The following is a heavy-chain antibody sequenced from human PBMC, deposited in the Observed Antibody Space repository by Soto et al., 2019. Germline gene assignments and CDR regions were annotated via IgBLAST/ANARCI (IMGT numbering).Heavy chain of an antibody. Sequence: QVQLVESGGGVVQPGRSLRLSCVASGFTFSNFGMHWVRQAPGKGLEWVAAIYYDGSNKYYADSVKGRFTLSRDNSKNTLYLQMNSLRAEDSAVYYCSRDSKYDSSGNYGGFDHWGQVTLVTVSS. CDR1: GFTFSNFG. CDR2: IYYDGSNK. V-gene: IGHV3-33*01. J-gene: IGHJ5*02. D-gene: IGHD3-22*01. CDR3: SRDSKYDSSGNYGGFDH.